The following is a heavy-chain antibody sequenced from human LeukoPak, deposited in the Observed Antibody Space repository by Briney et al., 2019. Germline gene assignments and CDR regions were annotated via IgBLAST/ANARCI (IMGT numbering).Heavy chain of an antibody. CDR2: IYYSGST. J-gene: IGHJ4*02. Sequence: SETLSLTCTVSGGSISSSSYYWGWIRQPPGKGLEWIGSIYYSGSTYYNPSLKSRVTISVDTSKNQFSLKLSSVIAADTAVCYCARRGFGSSPSYWGQGTLVTVSS. V-gene: IGHV4-39*01. D-gene: IGHD2-15*01. CDR3: ARRGFGSSPSY. CDR1: GGSISSSSYY.